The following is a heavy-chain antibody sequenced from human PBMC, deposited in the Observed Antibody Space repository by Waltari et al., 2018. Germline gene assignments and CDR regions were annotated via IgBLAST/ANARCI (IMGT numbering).Heavy chain of an antibody. V-gene: IGHV1-69*05. CDR2: IIPIFGTA. J-gene: IGHJ6*02. Sequence: QVQLVQSGAEVKKPGSSVKVSCKASGGTFSSYAISWVRQAPGQGLGWMGGIIPIFGTANYAQKFQGRVTITTDESTSTAYMELSSLRSEDTAVYYCARGDSSGYFPTNYYYYGMDVWGQGTTVTVSS. CDR3: ARGDSSGYFPTNYYYYGMDV. CDR1: GGTFSSYA. D-gene: IGHD3-22*01.